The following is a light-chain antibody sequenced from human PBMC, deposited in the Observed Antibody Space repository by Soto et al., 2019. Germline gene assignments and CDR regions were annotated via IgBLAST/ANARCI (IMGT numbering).Light chain of an antibody. Sequence: EIVLTQSPGTVSLSSGESATLSCRASHSVTNSYLHWYQQKAGQAPGPLIYGVSRRVTSIPNRFSGSGAGTDFTLTIRRLEPENFAVYYCQQYGDSPLSFGGWTKVDIK. CDR3: QQYGDSPLS. J-gene: IGKJ4*01. CDR2: GVS. V-gene: IGKV3-20*01. CDR1: HSVTNSY.